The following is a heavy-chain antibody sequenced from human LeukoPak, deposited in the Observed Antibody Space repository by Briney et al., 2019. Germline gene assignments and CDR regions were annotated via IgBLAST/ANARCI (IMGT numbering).Heavy chain of an antibody. CDR2: ISGSGGST. V-gene: IGHV3-23*01. Sequence: GGSLRPSCAASGFTFSSYAMSWVRQAPGKGLEWVSAISGSGGSTYYADSVKGRFTISRDNSKNTLHLQMNSLRAEDTAVYYCAKAGGGSGSYYSESAFDIWGQGTMVTVSS. CDR3: AKAGGGSGSYYSESAFDI. J-gene: IGHJ3*02. D-gene: IGHD1-26*01. CDR1: GFTFSSYA.